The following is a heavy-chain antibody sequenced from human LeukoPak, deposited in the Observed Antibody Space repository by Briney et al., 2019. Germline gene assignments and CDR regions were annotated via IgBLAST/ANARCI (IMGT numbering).Heavy chain of an antibody. J-gene: IGHJ5*02. CDR1: GFIFRNCA. CDR2: TSHDGSFK. D-gene: IGHD3-3*01. V-gene: IGHV3-30*04. Sequence: GGSLRLSCAASGFIFRNCAIHWVRQAPGKGLEWVAITSHDGSFKSYGDSVKGRFTITLSTDNSENTVYLQMNSLRIEDTAIYYCARVQVYGFWSGYGWFDPWGQGTLVTVSS. CDR3: ARVQVYGFWSGYGWFDP.